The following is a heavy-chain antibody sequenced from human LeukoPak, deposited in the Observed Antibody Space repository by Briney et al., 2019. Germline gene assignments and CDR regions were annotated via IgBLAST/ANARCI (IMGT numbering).Heavy chain of an antibody. CDR3: ARQPYLDCSSTSCYGQFDP. CDR1: GFTFSSYAM. Sequence: GSLRLSCAASGFTFSSYAMSWVRQPPGKGLEWIGEIYHSGSTNYNPSLKSRVTISVDKSKNQFSLKLSSVTAADTAVYYCARQPYLDCSSTSCYGQFDPWGQGTLVTVSS. CDR2: IYHSGST. J-gene: IGHJ5*02. V-gene: IGHV4-4*02. D-gene: IGHD2-2*01.